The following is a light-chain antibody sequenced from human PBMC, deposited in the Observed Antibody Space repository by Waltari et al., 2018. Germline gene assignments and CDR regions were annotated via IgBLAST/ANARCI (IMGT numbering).Light chain of an antibody. Sequence: DIQMTQSPSSVSASVGDRVIITCRASQDISGFLAWYQQKPGKGPKLLIYSASNLQTGVPSRFSGGGSGTEFILTISGLQSEDYATYFCQQGGSFPPTFGQGTKVEIE. CDR1: QDISGF. CDR3: QQGGSFPPT. J-gene: IGKJ1*01. V-gene: IGKV1-12*01. CDR2: SAS.